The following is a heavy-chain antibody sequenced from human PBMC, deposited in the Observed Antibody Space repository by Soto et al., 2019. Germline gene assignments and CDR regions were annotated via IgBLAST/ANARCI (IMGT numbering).Heavy chain of an antibody. J-gene: IGHJ3*02. D-gene: IGHD5-18*01. CDR2: ISNDGNRQ. CDR1: GFTFSSYS. Sequence: PGGALRLSCAASGFTFSSYSMNWVRQAPGKGLEWVSSISNDGNRQLYADSVKDRFTISRDNSRNTLDLQMNNLRTEDTGVYFCARDIYSYGSVGTPDIWGQGTMVTVS. V-gene: IGHV3-30*03. CDR3: ARDIYSYGSVGTPDI.